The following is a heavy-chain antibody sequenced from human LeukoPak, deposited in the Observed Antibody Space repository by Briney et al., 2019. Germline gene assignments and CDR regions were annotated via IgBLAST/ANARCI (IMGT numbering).Heavy chain of an antibody. CDR1: GFTFSSYS. J-gene: IGHJ4*02. D-gene: IGHD1-26*01. Sequence: GGSLRLSCAASGFTFSSYSMNWVRQAPGKGLEWVSYISSSSSTIYYADSVKGRFTISRDNAKNSLYLQMNSLRDEDTAVYYCARGLRGSRNLIDYWAREPWSPSPQ. CDR2: ISSSSSTI. CDR3: ARGLRGSRNLIDY. V-gene: IGHV3-48*02.